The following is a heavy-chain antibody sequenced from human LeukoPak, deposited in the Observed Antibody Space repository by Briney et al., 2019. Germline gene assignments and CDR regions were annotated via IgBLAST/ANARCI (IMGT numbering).Heavy chain of an antibody. CDR1: GFTFSSYS. D-gene: IGHD3-22*01. Sequence: PGGSLRLSCAASGFTFSSYSMNWVRQAPGKGLEWVSYISSSSSTIYYADSVKGRFTISRDNAKNSLYLQMNSLRDEDTAVYYCARDGATYYYDSSGYPDYWGQGTLVTVSS. J-gene: IGHJ4*02. CDR3: ARDGATYYYDSSGYPDY. CDR2: ISSSSSTI. V-gene: IGHV3-48*02.